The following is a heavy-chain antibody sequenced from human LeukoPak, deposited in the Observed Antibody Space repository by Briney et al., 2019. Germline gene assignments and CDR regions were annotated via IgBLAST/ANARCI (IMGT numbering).Heavy chain of an antibody. Sequence: APVKVSCKASGYTFTSYYMHWVRQAPGQGLEWMGIINPSGGSTSYAQKFQGRVTMTRDTSTSTVYMELSSLRSEDTAVYYCVIVAAGRYYFDYWGQGTLVTVSS. CDR1: GYTFTSYY. J-gene: IGHJ4*02. CDR3: VIVAAGRYYFDY. CDR2: INPSGGST. D-gene: IGHD6-13*01. V-gene: IGHV1-46*01.